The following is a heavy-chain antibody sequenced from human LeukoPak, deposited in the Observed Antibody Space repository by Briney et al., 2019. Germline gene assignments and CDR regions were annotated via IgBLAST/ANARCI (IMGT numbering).Heavy chain of an antibody. CDR1: GGSISSSSYY. CDR3: ARPSSGWQDSYYFDY. D-gene: IGHD6-19*01. J-gene: IGHJ4*02. CDR2: IYYSGST. V-gene: IGHV4-39*01. Sequence: PSETLSLTCTVSGGSISSSSYYWGWIRQPPGKGLEWIGSIYYSGSTYYNPSLKSRVTISVDTSKNQFSLKLSSVTAADTAVYYCARPSSGWQDSYYFDYWGQETLVTVSS.